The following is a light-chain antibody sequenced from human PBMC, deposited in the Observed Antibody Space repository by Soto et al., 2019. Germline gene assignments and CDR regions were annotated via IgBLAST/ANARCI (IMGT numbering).Light chain of an antibody. CDR1: QSISNS. J-gene: IGKJ1*01. V-gene: IGKV1-39*01. CDR2: AAS. Sequence: DIQMTQSPSSLSASVGDRVTITCRASQSISNSLNWYQQKPGKAPKVLIYAASSLRSGVPSRFSGSGSGTDFTLTISSLQPEDFATYYCQQTYSTPRFGQGTKVEIK. CDR3: QQTYSTPR.